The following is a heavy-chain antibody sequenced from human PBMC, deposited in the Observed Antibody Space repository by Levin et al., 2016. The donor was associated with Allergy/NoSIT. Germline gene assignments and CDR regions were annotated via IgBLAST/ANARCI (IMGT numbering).Heavy chain of an antibody. CDR1: ESVFSLYN. J-gene: IGHJ4*02. Sequence: GESLKISCVASESVFSLYNMHWARQTPGKGLEWVAVISYDGITKNYVDSVKGRFTISRDNPKNTVYLQMNNLRSDDTGLYYCVKEDYNDYVVWGQGTLVTVSS. CDR3: VKEDYNDYVV. CDR2: ISYDGITK. V-gene: IGHV3-30*18. D-gene: IGHD4-11*01.